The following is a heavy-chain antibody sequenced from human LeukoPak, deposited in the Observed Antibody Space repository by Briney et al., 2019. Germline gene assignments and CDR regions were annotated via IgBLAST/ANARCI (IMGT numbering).Heavy chain of an antibody. D-gene: IGHD6-25*01. CDR1: VYTVTSYG. V-gene: IGHV1-18*01. CDR3: ARVPLQMSAAPRALRWFDP. Sequence: ASVKDSSKAPVYTVTSYGISWVRQAPGQGVEWMGWIIAYIGNPYYTQKLQGTVTMTTDTSTSTAYMELRSLRSDDTAVYYCARVPLQMSAAPRALRWFDPWGQGTLVTVSS. CDR2: IIAYIGNP. J-gene: IGHJ5*02.